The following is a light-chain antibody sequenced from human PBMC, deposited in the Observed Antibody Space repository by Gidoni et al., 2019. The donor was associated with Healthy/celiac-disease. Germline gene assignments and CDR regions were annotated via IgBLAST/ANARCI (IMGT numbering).Light chain of an antibody. CDR1: QSINSW. V-gene: IGKV1-5*01. CDR3: QQYNSYSRT. Sequence: DIQMTQSPSTLSASVGDRVTITCRASQSINSWLAWYQQKPVPSKFSGSGSGTEFTLTISSLQPDDFATYYCQQYNSYSRTFGQGTKVEIK. J-gene: IGKJ1*01.